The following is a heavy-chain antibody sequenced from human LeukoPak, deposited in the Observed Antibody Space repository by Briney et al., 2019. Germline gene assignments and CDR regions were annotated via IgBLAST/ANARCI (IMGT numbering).Heavy chain of an antibody. V-gene: IGHV3-33*01. CDR3: ARDRVSGYAALDY. D-gene: IGHD5-18*01. CDR1: GFTFSNYG. CDR2: IWYDGSSK. J-gene: IGHJ4*02. Sequence: PGGSLRLSCAASGFTFSNYGMHWVRQAPGKGLEWVAVIWYDGSSKYYVDSVKGRFTISRDNSKNTLFLQMDSLRDEDTAIYYCARDRVSGYAALDYWGQGTLVTVSS.